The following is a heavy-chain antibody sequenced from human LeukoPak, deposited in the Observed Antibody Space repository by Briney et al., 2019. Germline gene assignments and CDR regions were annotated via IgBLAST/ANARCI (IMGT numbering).Heavy chain of an antibody. V-gene: IGHV4-34*01. J-gene: IGHJ4*02. CDR3: ARGGVAVAAASNYFDY. Sequence: PSETLSLTCAVYGGSFSGYYWSWIRQPRGKGLEWIGEINHSGSTNYNPSLKSRVTISVDTSKNQFSLKLSSVTAADTAVYYCARGGVAVAAASNYFDYWGQGTLVTVSS. CDR1: GGSFSGYY. CDR2: INHSGST. D-gene: IGHD6-19*01.